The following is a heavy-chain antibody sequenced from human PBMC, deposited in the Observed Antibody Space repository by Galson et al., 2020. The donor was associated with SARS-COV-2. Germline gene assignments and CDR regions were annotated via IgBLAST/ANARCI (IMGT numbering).Heavy chain of an antibody. CDR2: ISWNSGSI. CDR1: GFTFDDYA. V-gene: IGHV3-9*01. Sequence: SLKISCAASGFTFDDYAMHWVRQAPGKGLEWVSGISWNSGSIGYADSVKGRFTISRDNAKNSLYLQMNSLRAEDTALYYCVKVPSPGDAFDIWGQGTMVTVSS. CDR3: VKVPSPGDAFDI. J-gene: IGHJ3*02.